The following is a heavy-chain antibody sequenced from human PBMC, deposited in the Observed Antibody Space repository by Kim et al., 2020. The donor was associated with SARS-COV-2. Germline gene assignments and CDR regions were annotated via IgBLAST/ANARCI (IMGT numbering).Heavy chain of an antibody. V-gene: IGHV3-11*06. J-gene: IGHJ6*02. CDR3: ARGGIAVAGTGMDV. CDR2: ISSSSSYT. CDR1: GFTFSDYY. D-gene: IGHD6-19*01. Sequence: GGSLRLSCAASGFTFSDYYMCWIRQAPGEGLEWVSYISSSSSYTNYADSVKGRFTISRDNAKNSLYLQMNSLRAEDTAVYYCARGGIAVAGTGMDVWGQGTTVTVSS.